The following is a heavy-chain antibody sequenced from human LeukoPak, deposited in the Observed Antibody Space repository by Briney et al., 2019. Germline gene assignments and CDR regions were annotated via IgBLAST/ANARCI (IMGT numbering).Heavy chain of an antibody. V-gene: IGHV1-2*02. J-gene: IGHJ5*02. CDR2: INPNSGGT. CDR1: GYTFTGYY. D-gene: IGHD3-10*01. CDR3: ASSQKYYYGSGSYYWSGKDWFDP. Sequence: ASVTVSCKASGYTFTGYYMHWVRQAPGQGLEWMGWINPNSGGTNYAQKFQGRVTMTRDTSISTAYMELSRLRSDDTAVYYCASSQKYYYGSGSYYWSGKDWFDPWGQGTLVTVSS.